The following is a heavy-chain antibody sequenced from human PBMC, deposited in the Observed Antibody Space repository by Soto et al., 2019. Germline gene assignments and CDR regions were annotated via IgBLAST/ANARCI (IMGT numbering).Heavy chain of an antibody. CDR3: ARGRRVYAAGLYYYYGMDV. V-gene: IGHV4-34*01. J-gene: IGHJ6*02. CDR1: GGSFSGYY. CDR2: INHSGST. D-gene: IGHD2-8*01. Sequence: SETLSLTCAVCGGSFSGYYWSWIRQPPGKXLEWIGEINHSGSTNYNPSLKSRVTISVDTSKNQFSLKLSSVTAADTAVYYCARGRRVYAAGLYYYYGMDVWGQGTTVTVSS.